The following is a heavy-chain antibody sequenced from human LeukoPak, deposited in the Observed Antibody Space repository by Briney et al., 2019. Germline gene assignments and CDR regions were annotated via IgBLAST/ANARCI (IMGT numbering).Heavy chain of an antibody. CDR2: ISGGSTYI. D-gene: IGHD5-18*01. CDR1: GFTFSSYV. CDR3: AKDLGYSYGYDYYYGMDV. V-gene: IGHV3-21*04. Sequence: PGGSLRLSCAASGFTFSSYVMNWVRQAPGKGLEWVSSISGGSTYIYYADSVKGRFTISRDNAKNSLYLQMNSLRAEDTAVYYCAKDLGYSYGYDYYYGMDVWGQGTTVTVSS. J-gene: IGHJ6*02.